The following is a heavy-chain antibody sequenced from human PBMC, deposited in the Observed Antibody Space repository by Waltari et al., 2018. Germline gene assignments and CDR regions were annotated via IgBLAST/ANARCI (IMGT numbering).Heavy chain of an antibody. V-gene: IGHV3-33*06. Sequence: QVQLVESGGGVVQPGRSLRLSCAGSGFTFSNSAMHWVRQAPGKGLEWVAMRWNDGSTEKDADSVKGRFTISRDNSKNTLYLQMNSLRAEDTATYYCAKPTYGPGSYLIDHWGQGTLVTVSS. J-gene: IGHJ4*02. CDR1: GFTFSNSA. D-gene: IGHD3-10*01. CDR2: RWNDGSTE. CDR3: AKPTYGPGSYLIDH.